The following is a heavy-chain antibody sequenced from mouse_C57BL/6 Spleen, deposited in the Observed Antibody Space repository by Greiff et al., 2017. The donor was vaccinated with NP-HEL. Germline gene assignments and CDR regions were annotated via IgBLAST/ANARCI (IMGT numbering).Heavy chain of an antibody. Sequence: EVMLVESGGGLVKPGGSLKLSCAASGFTFSDYGMHWVRQAPEKGLEWVAYISSGSSTIYYADTVKGRFTISRDNAKNTLFLQMTSLRSEDTAMYYCARGETSTAHFDYWGQGTTLTVSS. J-gene: IGHJ2*01. CDR2: ISSGSSTI. D-gene: IGHD1-2*01. CDR3: ARGETSTAHFDY. CDR1: GFTFSDYG. V-gene: IGHV5-17*01.